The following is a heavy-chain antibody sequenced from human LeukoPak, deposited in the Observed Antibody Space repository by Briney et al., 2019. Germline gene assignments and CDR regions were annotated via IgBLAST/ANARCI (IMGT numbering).Heavy chain of an antibody. J-gene: IGHJ4*02. D-gene: IGHD3-22*01. Sequence: SETLSLTCTVSGGSISXXXXXXXWIXQPPXKXLXXXXXXXYSGSTYYNPSLKSRXTISVDTSKNQFSLKLSSVTAADTAVYYCARHYYDSSGYSPYYFDYWGQGTLVTVSS. CDR1: GGSISXXXXX. V-gene: IGHV4-39*01. CDR3: ARHYYDSSGYSPYYFDY. CDR2: XXYSGST.